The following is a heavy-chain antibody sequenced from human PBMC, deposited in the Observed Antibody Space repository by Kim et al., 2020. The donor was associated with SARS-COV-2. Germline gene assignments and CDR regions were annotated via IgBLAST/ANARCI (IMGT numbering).Heavy chain of an antibody. CDR2: ISGSGGST. D-gene: IGHD6-19*01. CDR1: GFTFSSYA. Sequence: GGSLRLSCAASGFTFSSYAMSWVRQAPGKGLEWVSAISGSGGSTYYADSVKGRFTISRDNSKNTLYLQMNSLRAEDTAVYYCAKDWGAVAGRTPRDNWFDPWGQGTLVTVSS. J-gene: IGHJ5*02. CDR3: AKDWGAVAGRTPRDNWFDP. V-gene: IGHV3-23*01.